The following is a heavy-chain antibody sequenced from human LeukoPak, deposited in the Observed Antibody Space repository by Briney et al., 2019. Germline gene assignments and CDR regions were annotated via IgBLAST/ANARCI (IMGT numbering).Heavy chain of an antibody. V-gene: IGHV3-7*01. CDR2: IKQDGSEK. J-gene: IGHJ4*02. Sequence: PGGSLRLSCAASGFTFSSYWMSWVRQAPGKGLEWVANIKQDGSEKYYVDSVKGRFTISRDNAKNSLYLQMNSLRAEDTAVYYCAXVFXDILTGLDFDYWGQGTLVTVSS. D-gene: IGHD3-9*01. CDR1: GFTFSSYW. CDR3: AXVFXDILTGLDFDY.